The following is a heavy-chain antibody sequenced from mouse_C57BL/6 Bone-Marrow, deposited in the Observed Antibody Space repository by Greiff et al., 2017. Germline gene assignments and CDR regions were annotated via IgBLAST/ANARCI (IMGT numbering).Heavy chain of an antibody. Sequence: DVMLVESGEGLVKPGGSLKLSCAASGFTFSSYAMSWVRQTPEKRLEWVAYISSGGDYIYYADTVKGRFTITRDNARNTLYLQMSSLKSEDTAMYYCTREAYGSSYYYAMDYWGQGTSVTVSS. D-gene: IGHD1-3*01. CDR3: TREAYGSSYYYAMDY. V-gene: IGHV5-9-1*02. CDR1: GFTFSSYA. J-gene: IGHJ4*01. CDR2: ISSGGDYI.